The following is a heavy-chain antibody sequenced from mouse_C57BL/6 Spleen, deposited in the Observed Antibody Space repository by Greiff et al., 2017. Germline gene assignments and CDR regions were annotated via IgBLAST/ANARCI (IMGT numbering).Heavy chain of an antibody. CDR2: IYPGDGDT. Sequence: QVQLKQSGPELVKPGASVKISCKASGYAFSSSWMNWVKQRPGKGLEWIGRIYPGDGDTNYNGKFKGKATLTADKASSTAYLQLSSLPSEDSAVYFCARKGSYYDYDPFAYWGQGTLVTVSA. CDR1: GYAFSSSW. CDR3: ARKGSYYDYDPFAY. V-gene: IGHV1-82*01. D-gene: IGHD2-4*01. J-gene: IGHJ3*01.